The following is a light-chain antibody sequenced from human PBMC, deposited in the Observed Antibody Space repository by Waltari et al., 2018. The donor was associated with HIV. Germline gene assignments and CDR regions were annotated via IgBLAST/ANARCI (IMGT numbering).Light chain of an antibody. Sequence: QSALTQPPSAAGSPGQSVTLSFTGTSRDVGGYNYVSWYQQHPGKPPKLMSYEVSKRPSGVPDRFSGSKSGNTASLTVSGLQAEDEADYYCSSYAGSNNLVFGGGTKLTVL. V-gene: IGLV2-8*01. CDR1: SRDVGGYNY. CDR2: EVS. J-gene: IGLJ2*01. CDR3: SSYAGSNNLV.